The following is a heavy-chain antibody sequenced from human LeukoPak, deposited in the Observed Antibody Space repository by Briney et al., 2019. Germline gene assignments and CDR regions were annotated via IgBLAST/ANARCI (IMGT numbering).Heavy chain of an antibody. J-gene: IGHJ4*02. Sequence: ASVTVSCTASGYTFTSYGISWVRQAPGQGLEWMGIINPSGGSTTYAQKFQGRVTMTRDTSTSTVYMELSSLRTDDTAVYFCAREAGIGTWIGYCSGDNCRTRFDYWGQGTLVTVSS. CDR1: GYTFTSYG. CDR2: INPSGGST. V-gene: IGHV1-46*01. CDR3: AREAGIGTWIGYCSGDNCRTRFDY. D-gene: IGHD2-15*01.